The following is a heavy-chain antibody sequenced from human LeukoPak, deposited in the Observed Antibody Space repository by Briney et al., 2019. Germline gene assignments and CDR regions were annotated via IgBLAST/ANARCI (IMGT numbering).Heavy chain of an antibody. J-gene: IGHJ4*02. CDR2: IYWNDDK. D-gene: IGHD4-23*01. CDR1: GFSLSSGVAG. CDR3: SHTVDYGGNPNDY. V-gene: IGHV2-5*01. Sequence: SGPTLAKPTQTLTLTCTFSGFSLSSGVAGVGWIRQPPGKDLEWLALIYWNDDKRYTPSLKNRLTITKDTSANKVVLTLTNMEPVDTATYYYSHTVDYGGNPNDYWGQGTLVTVSS.